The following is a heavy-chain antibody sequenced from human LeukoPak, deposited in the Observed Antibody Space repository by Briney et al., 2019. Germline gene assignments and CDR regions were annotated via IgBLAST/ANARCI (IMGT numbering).Heavy chain of an antibody. V-gene: IGHV4-34*01. J-gene: IGHJ6*02. CDR2: INHSGST. Sequence: SETLSLTCAVYGGSFSGYYWSWIRQPPGKGLEWIGEINHSGSTNYNTSLKSRVTISVDTSKNQFSLKLSSVTAADTAVYYCARANPRKYCSGGSCSKVYYYYYGMDVWGQGTTVTVSS. D-gene: IGHD2-15*01. CDR3: ARANPRKYCSGGSCSKVYYYYYGMDV. CDR1: GGSFSGYY.